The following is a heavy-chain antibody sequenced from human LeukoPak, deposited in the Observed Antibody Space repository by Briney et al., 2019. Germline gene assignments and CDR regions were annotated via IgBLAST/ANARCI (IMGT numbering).Heavy chain of an antibody. D-gene: IGHD3-22*01. V-gene: IGHV4-59*12. CDR2: IYYSGST. J-gene: IGHJ4*02. CDR3: ARGAYDSSGYYYNFDY. Sequence: SETLSLTCTVSGGSISSYYWSWIRQPPGKGLEWIGYIYYSGSTNYNPSLKSRVTISVDTSKNQFSLKLSSVTAADTAVYSCARGAYDSSGYYYNFDYWGQGTLVTVSS. CDR1: GGSISSYY.